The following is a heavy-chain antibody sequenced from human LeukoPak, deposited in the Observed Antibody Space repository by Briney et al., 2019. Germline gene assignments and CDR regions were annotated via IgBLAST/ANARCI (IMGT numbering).Heavy chain of an antibody. CDR2: IYYSGST. V-gene: IGHV4-28*03. D-gene: IGHD3-22*01. Sequence: PSETLSLTCAVSGYFISSSNWRGWIRQPPGKGLEWIGYIYYSGSTYYNPSLKSRVTMSLDTSKNQFSLKLSSVTAADTAVYYCARGRARTLRSGYYYDYFDYWGQGTLVTVSS. CDR1: GYFISSSNW. CDR3: ARGRARTLRSGYYYDYFDY. J-gene: IGHJ4*02.